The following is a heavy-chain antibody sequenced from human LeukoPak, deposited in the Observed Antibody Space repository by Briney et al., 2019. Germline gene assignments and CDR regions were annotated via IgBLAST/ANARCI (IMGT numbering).Heavy chain of an antibody. V-gene: IGHV3-21*01. CDR2: ISSSSSYI. CDR1: GFTISSGA. Sequence: GGSLRLSCAASGFTISSGAMNWVRQAPGKGLEWVSSISSSSSYIYYADSVKGRFTISRDNAKNSLYLQMNSLRAEDTAVYYCAGQWNKGYWGQGTLVTVSS. D-gene: IGHD1-1*01. J-gene: IGHJ4*02. CDR3: AGQWNKGY.